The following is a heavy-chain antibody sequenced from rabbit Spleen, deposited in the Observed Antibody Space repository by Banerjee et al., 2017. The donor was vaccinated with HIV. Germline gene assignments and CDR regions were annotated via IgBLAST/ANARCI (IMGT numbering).Heavy chain of an antibody. CDR2: IYSGDGST. D-gene: IGHD2-1*01. V-gene: IGHV1S40*01. CDR3: ARDSYDDYGYVKL. CDR1: GFSFSSSYW. J-gene: IGHJ4*01. Sequence: QSLEESGGDLVKPGASLTLTCTASGFSFSSSYWICWVCQAPGKGLEWIACIYSGDGSTHYASWAKGRFTISKTSSTTVTLQMTSLTAADTATYFCARDSYDDYGYVKLWGPGTLVTVS.